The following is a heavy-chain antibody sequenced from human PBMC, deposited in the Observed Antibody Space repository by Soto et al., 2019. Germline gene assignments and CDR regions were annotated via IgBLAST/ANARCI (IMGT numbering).Heavy chain of an antibody. D-gene: IGHD6-19*01. CDR2: IIPIFGTA. J-gene: IGHJ5*02. V-gene: IGHV1-69*13. CDR1: GGTFSSYA. Sequence: SVKVSFKASGGTFSSYAISWVRQAPGQGLEWMGGIIPIFGTANYAQKFQGRVTITADESTSTAYMELSSLRSEDTAVYYCARDLFAVAVAGIGWFDPWGQGTLVTVSS. CDR3: ARDLFAVAVAGIGWFDP.